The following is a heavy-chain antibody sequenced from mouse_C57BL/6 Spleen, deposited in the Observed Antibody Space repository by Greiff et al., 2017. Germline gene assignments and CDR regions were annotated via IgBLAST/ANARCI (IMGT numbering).Heavy chain of an antibody. CDR3: ARDPFYDAMDY. J-gene: IGHJ4*01. CDR1: GYAFSSSW. V-gene: IGHV1-82*01. Sequence: QVQLKQSGPELVKPGASVKISCKASGYAFSSSWMNWVKQRPGKGLEWIGRIYPGDGDTNYNGKFKGKATLTADKSSSTAYMQLSSLTSEDSAVYFCARDPFYDAMDYWGQGTSVTVSS. CDR2: IYPGDGDT.